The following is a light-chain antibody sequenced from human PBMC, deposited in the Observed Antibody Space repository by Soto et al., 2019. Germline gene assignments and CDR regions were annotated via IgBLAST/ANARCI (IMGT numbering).Light chain of an antibody. Sequence: QSALTQPASVSGSPGQSITISCTGTSSDVGDYNYVSWYQQHPGKAPKLMIYDVSNRPSGVSNRFSGSKSGNTASLTISGLQAEDEADYYCSSYTSSSTPYVFGTGTKLTV. J-gene: IGLJ1*01. CDR1: SSDVGDYNY. V-gene: IGLV2-14*01. CDR2: DVS. CDR3: SSYTSSSTPYV.